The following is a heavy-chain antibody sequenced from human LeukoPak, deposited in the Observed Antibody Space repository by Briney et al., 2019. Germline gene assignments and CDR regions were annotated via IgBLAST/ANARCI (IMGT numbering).Heavy chain of an antibody. CDR2: ISSSSSYI. Sequence: GGSLRLSCAASGFTFSSYRMNWVRQAPGKGLEWVSSISSSSSYIYYADSVKGRFTISRDNAKNSLYLQMNSLRAEDTAVYYCARADFSSGGDDDAFDIWGRGTMVTVSS. V-gene: IGHV3-21*04. CDR1: GFTFSSYR. CDR3: ARADFSSGGDDDAFDI. J-gene: IGHJ3*02. D-gene: IGHD2-21*02.